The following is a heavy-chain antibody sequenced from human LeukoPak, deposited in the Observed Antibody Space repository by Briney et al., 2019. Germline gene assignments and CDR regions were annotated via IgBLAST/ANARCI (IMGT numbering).Heavy chain of an antibody. V-gene: IGHV1-18*01. CDR1: GYSFTSYG. D-gene: IGHD3-10*01. J-gene: IGHJ2*01. CDR3: GRGSSFGSGSSEASWYFDL. Sequence: ASVKVSCKASGYSFTSYGITWVRQAPGQGLEWVGWISPYNGYTHYAQNLQGRVTMTTDTSTTTAYMELRSLISDGTAIYYCGRGSSFGSGSSEASWYFDLWGRGTLVTVSS. CDR2: ISPYNGYT.